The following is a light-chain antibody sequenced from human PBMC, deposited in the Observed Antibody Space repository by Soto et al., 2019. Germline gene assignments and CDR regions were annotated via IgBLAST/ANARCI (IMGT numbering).Light chain of an antibody. Sequence: SYELTQPPSVSVDPGKTARITCGGTNIGSKSVHWYQQKPGQAPVLVIYYDSDRPSGIPERFSGSNSGNTATLTISRVEAGDEADYYCQVWDSSSDPNYVFGTGTKLTVL. V-gene: IGLV3-21*04. CDR3: QVWDSSSDPNYV. J-gene: IGLJ1*01. CDR1: NIGSKS. CDR2: YDS.